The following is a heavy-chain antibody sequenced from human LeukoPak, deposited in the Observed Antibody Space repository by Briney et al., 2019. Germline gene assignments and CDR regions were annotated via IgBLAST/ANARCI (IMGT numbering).Heavy chain of an antibody. Sequence: PSETLSLTCAVYGGSFSGYYWSWIRQPPGKGLEWIGEINHSGSTNYNPSLKSRVTISVDTSKNQFSLKLSSVTAADTGVYYCSLRRRGRFDPWGQGTLVTVSS. D-gene: IGHD3-9*01. CDR2: INHSGST. CDR3: SLRRRGRFDP. J-gene: IGHJ5*02. V-gene: IGHV4-34*01. CDR1: GGSFSGYY.